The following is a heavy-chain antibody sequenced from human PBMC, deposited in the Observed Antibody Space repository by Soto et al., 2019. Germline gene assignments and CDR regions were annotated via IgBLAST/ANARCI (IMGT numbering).Heavy chain of an antibody. CDR3: ARTFSSRNYYYYYYMDV. CDR1: GFTFSSYA. CDR2: ISSNGGST. Sequence: EVQLVESGGGLVQPRGSLRLSCAASGFTFSSYAMHWVRQAPGKGLEYVSAISSNGGSTYYANSVKGRFTISRDNSKNTLYLQMGSLRAEDMAVYYCARTFSSRNYYYYYYMDVWGKGTTVTVSS. J-gene: IGHJ6*03. D-gene: IGHD6-13*01. V-gene: IGHV3-64*01.